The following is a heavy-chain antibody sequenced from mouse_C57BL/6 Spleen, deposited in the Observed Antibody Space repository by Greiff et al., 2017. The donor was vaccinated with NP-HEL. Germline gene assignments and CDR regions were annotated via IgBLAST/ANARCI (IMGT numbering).Heavy chain of an antibody. V-gene: IGHV1-64*01. CDR1: GYTFTSYW. CDR3: ARWESSTVVATPYYYAMDY. Sequence: QVQLQQPGAELVKPGASVKLSCKASGYTFTSYWMHWVKQRPGQGLEWIGMIHPNSGSTNYNEKFKSKATLTVDTSSSTAYMQLSSLTSEDSAVYYCARWESSTVVATPYYYAMDYWGQGTSVTVSS. D-gene: IGHD1-1*01. CDR2: IHPNSGST. J-gene: IGHJ4*01.